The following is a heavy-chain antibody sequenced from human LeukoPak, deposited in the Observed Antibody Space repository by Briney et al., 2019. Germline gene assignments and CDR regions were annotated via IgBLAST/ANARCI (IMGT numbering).Heavy chain of an antibody. Sequence: GGSLRLSCAASGFTFSSYGMHWVRQVPGKGLEWVAFIRYDGSNKYYADSVKGRFTISRDNSKNTLYLQMNSLRAEDTAVYYCATDIVVVVASKRAFDIWGQGTMVTVSS. D-gene: IGHD2-15*01. CDR3: ATDIVVVVASKRAFDI. CDR2: IRYDGSNK. CDR1: GFTFSSYG. V-gene: IGHV3-30*02. J-gene: IGHJ3*02.